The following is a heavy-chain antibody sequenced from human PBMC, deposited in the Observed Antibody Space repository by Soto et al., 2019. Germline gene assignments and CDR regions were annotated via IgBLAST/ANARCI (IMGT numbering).Heavy chain of an antibody. D-gene: IGHD3-22*01. V-gene: IGHV3-23*01. CDR3: AKGNYYDSSGYYYFDY. J-gene: IGHJ4*02. CDR1: GFTFSSYA. Sequence: GGSLRLSCAASGFTFSSYAMSWVRQAPGKGLEWVSAISGSGGSTYYADSVKGRFTISRDNSKNTLYLQMNSLRAEDTAVYYCAKGNYYDSSGYYYFDYWGQGTLVTVSS. CDR2: ISGSGGST.